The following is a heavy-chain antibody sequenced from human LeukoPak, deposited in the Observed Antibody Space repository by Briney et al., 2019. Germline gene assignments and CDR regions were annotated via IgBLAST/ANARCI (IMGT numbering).Heavy chain of an antibody. J-gene: IGHJ4*02. CDR2: IYYSGST. V-gene: IGHV4-59*01. D-gene: IGHD3-3*01. CDR1: GGSISSYY. CDR3: ARSITIFGLAIYYFDF. Sequence: PSETLSLTCTVSGGSISSYYWSWIRQPPGKGLEWIGYIYYSGSTNYNPSLKSRVTISVDTSKNQFSLKLSSVTAADTAVYYCARSITIFGLAIYYFDFWGQGTLVTVSS.